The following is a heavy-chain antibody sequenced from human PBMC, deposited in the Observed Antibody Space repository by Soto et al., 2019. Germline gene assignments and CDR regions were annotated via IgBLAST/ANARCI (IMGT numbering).Heavy chain of an antibody. Sequence: GASVKVSCKASGYTFTSYGISWVRQAPGQGLEWMGWISAYNGNTNYAQKLQGRVTMTTDTSTSTAYMELRSLRSDDTAVYYCARRVGAITFDYYYGMDVWGQGTTVTVSS. CDR1: GYTFTSYG. CDR3: ARRVGAITFDYYYGMDV. V-gene: IGHV1-18*01. CDR2: ISAYNGNT. D-gene: IGHD1-26*01. J-gene: IGHJ6*02.